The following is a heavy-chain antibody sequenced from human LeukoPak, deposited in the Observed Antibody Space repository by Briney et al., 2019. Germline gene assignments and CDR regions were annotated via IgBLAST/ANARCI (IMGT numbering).Heavy chain of an antibody. CDR2: TYYRSKWYN. CDR1: GDSVSSNSAA. V-gene: IGHV6-1*01. Sequence: SQTLSLTCAISGDSVSSNSAALNWVRQSPSRGLEWLGRTYYRSKWYNEYAVSVKSRITINADTSKNQFSLQLNSVSPEDTAVYYCARAFGTVAGDWFDPWGQGSLVTVSS. CDR3: ARAFGTVAGDWFDP. D-gene: IGHD6-19*01. J-gene: IGHJ5*02.